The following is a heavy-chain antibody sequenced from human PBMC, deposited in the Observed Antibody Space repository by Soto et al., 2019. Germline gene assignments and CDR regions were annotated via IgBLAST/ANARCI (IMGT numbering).Heavy chain of an antibody. D-gene: IGHD4-17*01. CDR2: LSAYNGHT. CDR3: ARTTGLRGTYFDY. V-gene: IGHV1-18*01. CDR1: GYTFTSYG. J-gene: IGHJ4*02. Sequence: QVHLVQSGAEVKKPGASVKVSCKASGYTFTSYGITWVRQAPGQVLEWMGWLSAYNGHTNYAEKFQGRVTVTTDTPTSTAFLELRSLRSDDTAVYYFARTTGLRGTYFDYWGQGTLLTVSS.